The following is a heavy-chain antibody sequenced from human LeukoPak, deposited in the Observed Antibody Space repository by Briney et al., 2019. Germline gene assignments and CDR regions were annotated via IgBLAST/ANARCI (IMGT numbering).Heavy chain of an antibody. CDR1: GFTFSNAW. J-gene: IGHJ1*01. Sequence: GGSLRLSCAASGFTFSNAWMSWVRQAPGKGLEWVSSISSSSRYIYYADSVKGRFTISRDDGKNSLHLQMNSLRVEDTAVYYCARDLTTSSTAYLHHWGQGTLVTVSS. V-gene: IGHV3-21*06. CDR3: ARDLTTSSTAYLHH. CDR2: ISSSSRYI. D-gene: IGHD6-6*01.